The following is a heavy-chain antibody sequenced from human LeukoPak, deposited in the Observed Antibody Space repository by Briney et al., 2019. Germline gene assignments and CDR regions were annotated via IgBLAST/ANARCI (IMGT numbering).Heavy chain of an antibody. CDR2: INPNSGGT. V-gene: IGHV1-2*02. D-gene: IGHD1-26*01. J-gene: IGHJ6*02. CDR3: ARRTDVGGSYWDYYYYGMDV. CDR1: GYTFTGYY. Sequence: ASVKVSCKASGYTFTGYYMHWVRQAPGQGLEWMGWINPNSGGTNYAQKFQGRVTMTRDTSISTAYMELRRLRSDDTAVYYCARRTDVGGSYWDYYYYGMDVWGQGTTVTVSS.